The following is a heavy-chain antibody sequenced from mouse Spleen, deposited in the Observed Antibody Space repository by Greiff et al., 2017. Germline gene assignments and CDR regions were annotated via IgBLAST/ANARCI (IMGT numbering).Heavy chain of an antibody. Sequence: EVMLVESGGGLVKPGGSLKLSCAASGFTFSDYGMHWVRQAPEKGLEWVAYISSGSSTIYYADTVKGRFTISRDNAKNTLFLQMTSLRSEDTAMYYCARPEYYDYDERGHAMDYWGQGTSVTVSS. CDR2: ISSGSSTI. V-gene: IGHV5-17*01. CDR1: GFTFSDYG. D-gene: IGHD2-4*01. J-gene: IGHJ4*01. CDR3: ARPEYYDYDERGHAMDY.